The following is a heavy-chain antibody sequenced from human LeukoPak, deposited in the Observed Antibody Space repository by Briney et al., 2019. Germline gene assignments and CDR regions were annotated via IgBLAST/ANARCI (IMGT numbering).Heavy chain of an antibody. CDR2: INWDGTNT. V-gene: IGHV3-20*04. D-gene: IGHD2-2*01. Sequence: GGSLRLSCAASGGTTDDYGMSWVRQAPGKGLEWVSGINWDGTNTYYAESVKGRFTISRDSAEKSLYLQMNSLRAEDTAVYYCARAGCSSTSCYEALNYYYYYYMDVWGKETTVTVSS. CDR1: GGTTDDYG. J-gene: IGHJ6*03. CDR3: ARAGCSSTSCYEALNYYYYYYMDV.